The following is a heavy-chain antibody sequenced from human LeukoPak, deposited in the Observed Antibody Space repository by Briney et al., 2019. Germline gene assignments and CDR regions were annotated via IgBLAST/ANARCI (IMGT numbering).Heavy chain of an antibody. D-gene: IGHD4-11*01. CDR2: ISASGGST. V-gene: IGHV3-23*01. CDR1: GFTFSSYA. CDR3: AKRGSDYSDYAAKYFDY. Sequence: GGSLRLSCAASGFTFSSYAMSWVRQAPGKGLEWVSAISASGGSTYYADSVKGRFTISRDNSKNTLYLQMNSLRAEDTAVYYCAKRGSDYSDYAAKYFDYWGQGTLVTVSS. J-gene: IGHJ4*02.